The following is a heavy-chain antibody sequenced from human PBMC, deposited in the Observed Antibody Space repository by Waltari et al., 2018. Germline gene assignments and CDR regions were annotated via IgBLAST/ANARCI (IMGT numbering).Heavy chain of an antibody. CDR2: IDYSGST. Sequence: QVQLQESGPGLVKPSEPLSLTCTVSGGSISSYYWSWIRQPPGKGLEWIGYIDYSGSTNYNPSLKSRVTISVDTSKNQFSLKLSSVTAADTAVYYCARSYYDSSGAVVGAFDIWGQGTMVTVSS. CDR3: ARSYYDSSGAVVGAFDI. D-gene: IGHD3-22*01. V-gene: IGHV4-59*01. J-gene: IGHJ3*02. CDR1: GGSISSYY.